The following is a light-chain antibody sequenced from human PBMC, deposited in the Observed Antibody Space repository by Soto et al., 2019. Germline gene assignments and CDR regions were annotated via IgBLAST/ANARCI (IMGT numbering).Light chain of an antibody. J-gene: IGLJ3*02. V-gene: IGLV1-44*01. CDR1: SSNIGSHT. CDR2: SSD. CDR3: ATRDDSLNGWV. Sequence: QSVLTQPPSASGTPGQWVTISCSGSSSNIGSHTVNWYQQLPGTAPKLLIYSSDKRPSGVPDRFSGSKSGTSASLAISGLQSEDEDDYFCATRDDSLNGWVFGGGTKLTVL.